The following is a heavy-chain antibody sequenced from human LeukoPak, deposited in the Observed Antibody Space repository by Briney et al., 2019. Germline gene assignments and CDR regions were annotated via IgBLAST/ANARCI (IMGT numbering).Heavy chain of an antibody. V-gene: IGHV4-34*01. Sequence: SETLSLTCAVYGGSFSGYYWSWIRQPPGKGLEWIGEINHSGSTNYSPSLKSRVTISVDTSKNQFSLKLSSVTAADTAVYYCARGHSLYSGRSMRRGDWFDPWGQGTLVTVSS. CDR3: ARGHSLYSGRSMRRGDWFDP. J-gene: IGHJ5*02. CDR2: INHSGST. D-gene: IGHD2/OR15-2a*01. CDR1: GGSFSGYY.